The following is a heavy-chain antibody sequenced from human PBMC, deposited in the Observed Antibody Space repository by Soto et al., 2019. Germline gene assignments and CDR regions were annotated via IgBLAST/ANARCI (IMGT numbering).Heavy chain of an antibody. CDR1: GCTFRNSV. Sequence: VGSVRLSCTYHGCTFRNSVLSWARQAAGEELDWLSSISDSGDSTYNAASLKGRFTISRDNSKNTLDLQLNSLTAEDTAVYYCLKLGLYATSWYEGYWAQGTLVTGS. J-gene: IGHJ4*02. D-gene: IGHD6-13*01. CDR3: LKLGLYATSWYEGY. CDR2: ISDSGDST. V-gene: IGHV3-23*01.